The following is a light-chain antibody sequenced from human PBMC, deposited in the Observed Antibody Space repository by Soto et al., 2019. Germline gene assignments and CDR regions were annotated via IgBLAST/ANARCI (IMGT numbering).Light chain of an antibody. J-gene: IGKJ2*01. V-gene: IGKV1-39*01. CDR1: QSISSY. CDR2: AAS. CDR3: QQSYSILPYT. Sequence: DIQMTQSPSSLSASVGDRVTITCRASQSISSYLNWYQQKPGKAPKLLIYAASSLQSGVPSRFSGSGSGPDFTLTISSLQPEDFATYYCQQSYSILPYTFGQGTKLEIK.